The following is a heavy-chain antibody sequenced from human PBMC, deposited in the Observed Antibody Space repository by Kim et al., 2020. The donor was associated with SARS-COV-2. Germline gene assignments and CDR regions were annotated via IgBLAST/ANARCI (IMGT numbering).Heavy chain of an antibody. J-gene: IGHJ4*02. V-gene: IGHV4-39*07. CDR1: GGSISSSSYY. CDR3: ARGLADLSGGSFFDY. Sequence: SETLSLTCTVSGGSISSSSYYWGWIRQPPGKGLEWIGSIYYSGSTYYNPSLKSRVTISVDTSKNQFSLKLSSVTAADTAVYYCARGLADLSGGSFFDYWGQGTLVTVSS. D-gene: IGHD2-15*01. CDR2: IYYSGST.